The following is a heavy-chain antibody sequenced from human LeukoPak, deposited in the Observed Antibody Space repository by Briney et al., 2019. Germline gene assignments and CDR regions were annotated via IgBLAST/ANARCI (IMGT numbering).Heavy chain of an antibody. Sequence: SETLSLTCTVSGGSINTNSYYWVWIRQPPGKGLEWIGTTYYTGSSFYNPSLKSRVTISVDTSKNQFSLKLSSVTAADAAVYYCASSAGGATIFDYWGQGTLVTVSS. CDR3: ASSAGGATIFDY. J-gene: IGHJ4*02. V-gene: IGHV4-39*07. CDR1: GGSINTNSYY. D-gene: IGHD1-26*01. CDR2: TYYTGSS.